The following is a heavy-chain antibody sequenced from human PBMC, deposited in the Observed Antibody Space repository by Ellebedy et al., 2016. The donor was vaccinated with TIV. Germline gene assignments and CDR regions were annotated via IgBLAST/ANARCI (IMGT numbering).Heavy chain of an antibody. CDR1: GFTVSSNY. V-gene: IGHV3-53*01. CDR3: AKERWLQYYFDY. Sequence: GESLKISXAASGFTVSSNYMSWVRQAPGKGLEWVSVIYSGGSTYYADSVKGRFTISRDNSKNTLYLQMNSLRAEDTAVYYCAKERWLQYYFDYWGQGTLVTVSS. D-gene: IGHD5-24*01. J-gene: IGHJ4*02. CDR2: IYSGGST.